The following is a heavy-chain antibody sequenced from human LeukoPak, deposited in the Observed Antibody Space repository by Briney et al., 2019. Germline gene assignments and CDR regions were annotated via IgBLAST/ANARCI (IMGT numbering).Heavy chain of an antibody. J-gene: IGHJ4*02. Sequence: GASLQISCKGSGYSFTTYWIGWVRQLPGKGLEWMGIIYPGDSDTRYSPSFQGQVTISADKSISTAYLRWSSLKASDTAIYYCARLPGLGGVLDYWGQGTLVTVSS. CDR1: GYSFTTYW. CDR3: ARLPGLGGVLDY. D-gene: IGHD3-16*01. CDR2: IYPGDSDT. V-gene: IGHV5-51*01.